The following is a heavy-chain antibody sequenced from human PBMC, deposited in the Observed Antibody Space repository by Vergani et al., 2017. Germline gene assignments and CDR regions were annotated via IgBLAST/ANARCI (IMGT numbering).Heavy chain of an antibody. CDR2: IDRNYGVK. V-gene: IGHV3-9*02. Sequence: VEAGGGLVKPGGSLRLSCTASGFTSQAFAFHWVRQVSGRGLEWVSGIDRNYGVKNGNSFEGRFSISRDNAKKAVFLQMNNLRHEDTALYFCVKDNDYDADGPFDLWGRGTLVTVSS. CDR1: GFTSQAFA. CDR3: VKDNDYDADGPFDL. J-gene: IGHJ2*01. D-gene: IGHD3-16*01.